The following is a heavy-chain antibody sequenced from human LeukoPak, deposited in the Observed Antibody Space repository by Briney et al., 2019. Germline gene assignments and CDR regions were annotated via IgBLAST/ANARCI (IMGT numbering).Heavy chain of an antibody. CDR2: IKQDGSEK. D-gene: IGHD5-24*01. CDR3: ARERYNDYLDY. Sequence: GGSLRLSCAASGFTFSSYWMSWVRQAPGKGLEWVANIKQDGSEKYFVDSVKGRFTISRDNAKNSLYLQMNSLRAEDTAVYYCARERYNDYLDYWGQGTLVTVSS. V-gene: IGHV3-7*01. J-gene: IGHJ4*02. CDR1: GFTFSSYW.